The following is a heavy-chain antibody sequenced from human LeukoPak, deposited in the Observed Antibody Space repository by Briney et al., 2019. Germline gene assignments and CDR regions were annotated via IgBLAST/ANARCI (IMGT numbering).Heavy chain of an antibody. Sequence: SETLSLTCAVYGGAFSGYYWSWIRQPPGKGLEWIGEINHSGSTNYNPSLKSRVTISVDTSKNQFSLKLSSVTAADTAVYYCASGPVYYDFWSGYYGLDYWGRGTLVTVSS. V-gene: IGHV4-34*01. D-gene: IGHD3-3*01. J-gene: IGHJ4*02. CDR1: GGAFSGYY. CDR3: ASGPVYYDFWSGYYGLDY. CDR2: INHSGST.